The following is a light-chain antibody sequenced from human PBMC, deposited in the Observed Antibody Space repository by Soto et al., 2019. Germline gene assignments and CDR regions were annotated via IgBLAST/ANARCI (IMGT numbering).Light chain of an antibody. CDR1: SSDVGGYNY. J-gene: IGLJ2*01. CDR2: EVT. Sequence: QSALTQPASVSGSPEQSITISCTGTSSDVGGYNYVSWYQQHPGKAPKLMIYEVTNRPSGVSNRFSGSKSGNTASLAISGLQAEDEAIYYCSSFTRSYTLVFGGGTKVTVL. V-gene: IGLV2-14*01. CDR3: SSFTRSYTLV.